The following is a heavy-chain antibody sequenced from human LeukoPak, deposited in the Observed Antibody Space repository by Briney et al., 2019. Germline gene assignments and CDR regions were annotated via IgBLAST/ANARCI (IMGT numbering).Heavy chain of an antibody. CDR3: ASRVAAIGDAFDT. D-gene: IGHD2-15*01. V-gene: IGHV3-21*01. CDR1: GFTFSSYS. CDR2: ISSSSSYI. Sequence: KPGGSLRLSCAASGFTFSSYSMNWVRQAPGKGLEWVSSISSSSSYIYYADSVKGRFTISRDNAKNSLYLQMNSLRAEDTAVYYCASRVAAIGDAFDTWGQGTMVTVSS. J-gene: IGHJ3*02.